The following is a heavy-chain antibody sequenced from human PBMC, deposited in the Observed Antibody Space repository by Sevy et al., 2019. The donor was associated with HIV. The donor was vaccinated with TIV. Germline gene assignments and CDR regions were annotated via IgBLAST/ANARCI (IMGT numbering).Heavy chain of an antibody. D-gene: IGHD3-16*01. CDR3: TTENGNTELGGYYFDN. Sequence: GGSLRLSCAASGFTFSNAWMSWVRQAPAKGLEWVGRIKSRTEGGTTVYAAPVKGRFTISRDDSKNTLYLQMNSLKTEDTAVYYCTTENGNTELGGYYFDNWGQGTLVTVSS. CDR1: GFTFSNAW. J-gene: IGHJ4*02. CDR2: IKSRTEGGTT. V-gene: IGHV3-15*01.